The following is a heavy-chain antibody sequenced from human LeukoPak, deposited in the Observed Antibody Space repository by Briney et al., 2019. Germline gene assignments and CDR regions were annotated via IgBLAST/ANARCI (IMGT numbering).Heavy chain of an antibody. J-gene: IGHJ6*02. Sequence: GGSLRLSCAASGFTFSSYSMNWVRQAPGKGLEWVAVISYDGSNKYYADSVKGRFTISRDNSKNTLYLQMNSLRAEDTAVYYCARDGRSTYGMDVWGQGTTVTVSS. CDR1: GFTFSSYS. D-gene: IGHD2-2*01. V-gene: IGHV3-30*03. CDR3: ARDGRSTYGMDV. CDR2: ISYDGSNK.